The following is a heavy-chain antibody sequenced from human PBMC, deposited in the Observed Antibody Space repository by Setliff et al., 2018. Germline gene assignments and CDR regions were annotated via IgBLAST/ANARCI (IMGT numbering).Heavy chain of an antibody. CDR2: LNEDGSTT. V-gene: IGHV3-74*03. CDR3: ATLSKDLNY. D-gene: IGHD3-3*01. J-gene: IGHJ4*02. CDR1: GFTFSSYW. Sequence: LRLSCAASGFTFSSYWMHWVRQAPGKGLVWVSRLNEDGSTTTYADSVKGRFDISRDSSKNTVYLQMNSLTAEDTAMYYCATLSKDLNYWGQGTLVTVSS.